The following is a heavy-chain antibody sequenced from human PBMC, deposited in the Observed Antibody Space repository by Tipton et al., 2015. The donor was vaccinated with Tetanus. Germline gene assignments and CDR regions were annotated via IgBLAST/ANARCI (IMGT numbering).Heavy chain of an antibody. D-gene: IGHD5-24*01. V-gene: IGHV4-59*12. J-gene: IGHJ4*02. CDR3: ARGEDAYKTGNY. Sequence: TLSLTCTVSDGSLGTFYWTWIRQPPGRGLEWIGYISYSGSAKYNPSLKSRLTISVDTSRAQFSLKLTSLTAADTAAYFCARGEDAYKTGNYWGQGPLVTVSS. CDR1: DGSLGTFY. CDR2: ISYSGSA.